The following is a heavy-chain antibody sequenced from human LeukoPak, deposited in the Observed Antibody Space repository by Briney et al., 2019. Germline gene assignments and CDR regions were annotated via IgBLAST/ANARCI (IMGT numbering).Heavy chain of an antibody. D-gene: IGHD5-12*01. CDR2: IYYSGST. Sequence: SETLSLTCTVSGGSISSYYWSWIRQPPGKGLEWIGYIYYSGSTNYNPSLKSRVTISVDTSKNQFSLKLTSVTAADTAVYYCAKYSGYPYDVFDIWGQGTMVTASS. J-gene: IGHJ3*02. V-gene: IGHV4-59*01. CDR3: AKYSGYPYDVFDI. CDR1: GGSISSYY.